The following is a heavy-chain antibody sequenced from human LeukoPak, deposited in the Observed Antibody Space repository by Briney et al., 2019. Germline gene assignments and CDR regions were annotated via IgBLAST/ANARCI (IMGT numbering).Heavy chain of an antibody. D-gene: IGHD3-10*01. CDR3: ARNLIAVTGSGPDSSYYSIDV. J-gene: IGHJ6*03. CDR2: LIPIFGSA. V-gene: IGHV1-69*05. Sequence: VASVKVSCKASADTFQKYAISWVRQAPGQGLEWVGGLIPIFGSADYMQKFQGRVTFNTDESMTTAYMDMSSLTTEDTAVYYCARNLIAVTGSGPDSSYYSIDVWGKGTTVIVSS. CDR1: ADTFQKYA.